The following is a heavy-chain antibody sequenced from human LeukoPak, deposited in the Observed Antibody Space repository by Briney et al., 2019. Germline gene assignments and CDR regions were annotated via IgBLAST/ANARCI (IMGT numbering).Heavy chain of an antibody. V-gene: IGHV3-15*01. Sequence: PGGSLRLSCAASGFTFSSAWMTWVRQAPGQGLEWVGHIKNKTNGGTTDYAAPVKGRFIISRDDSKNTLYLQMNSLRTEDTAVYYCARGFCGSTNCYQGPFDFWGQGTLVTVSP. J-gene: IGHJ4*02. CDR2: IKNKTNGGTT. CDR3: ARGFCGSTNCYQGPFDF. CDR1: GFTFSSAW. D-gene: IGHD2-2*01.